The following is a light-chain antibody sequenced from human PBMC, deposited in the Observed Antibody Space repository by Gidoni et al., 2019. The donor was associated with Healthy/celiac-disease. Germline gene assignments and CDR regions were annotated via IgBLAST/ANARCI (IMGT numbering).Light chain of an antibody. CDR1: QSISSW. J-gene: IGKJ4*01. CDR2: KAS. V-gene: IGKV1-5*03. CDR3: QQYNSYSL. Sequence: DIQMTQPPSTLSASVGDRVTITCRASQSISSWLAWYQQKPGKAPKLLIYKASSLESGVPSRFSGSGSGTEFTLTISSLQPDDFATYYCQQYNSYSLFGGGTKVEIK.